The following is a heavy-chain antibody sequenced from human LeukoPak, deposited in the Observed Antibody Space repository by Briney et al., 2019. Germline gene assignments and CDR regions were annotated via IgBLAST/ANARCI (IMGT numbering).Heavy chain of an antibody. D-gene: IGHD3-22*01. V-gene: IGHV4-34*01. Sequence: SETLSLTCAVYGGSFSGYYWSWIRQPPGKGLEWIGEINHSGSTNYNPSLKSRVTISVDTSKNQFSLKLSSVTAADTAVYYCARRKYYYDSSGYPFDYWGQGTLVTVSS. CDR3: ARRKYYYDSSGYPFDY. CDR2: INHSGST. J-gene: IGHJ4*02. CDR1: GGSFSGYY.